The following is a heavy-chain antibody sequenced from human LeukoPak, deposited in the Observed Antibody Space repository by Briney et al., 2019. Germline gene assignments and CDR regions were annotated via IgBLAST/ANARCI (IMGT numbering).Heavy chain of an antibody. CDR3: ARDRSWLFDY. Sequence: SQNLSLTCAISGDSVSSSTAAWNWIRQSPSRGLEWLGRTYYRSKWYNDYAVSVKGRISINPDTSKNQFSLQLNSVTPEDTAVYYCARDRSWLFDYWGQGTLVTVSS. D-gene: IGHD6-13*01. V-gene: IGHV6-1*01. J-gene: IGHJ4*02. CDR1: GDSVSSSTAA. CDR2: TYYRSKWYN.